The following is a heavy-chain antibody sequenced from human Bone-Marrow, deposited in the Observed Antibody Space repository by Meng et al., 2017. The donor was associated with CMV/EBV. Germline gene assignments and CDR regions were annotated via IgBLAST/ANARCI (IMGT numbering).Heavy chain of an antibody. J-gene: IGHJ5*02. D-gene: IGHD3-16*01. V-gene: IGHV4-39*07. CDR2: IYYSGST. CDR1: GGSISSISYY. Sequence: GPALVNPSGTRSLTCTVSGGSISSISYYWGWIRHPPGKGLEWIGSIYYSGSTYYNPSLKSRVTISVDTSKNQFSLKLSSVTAADTAVYYCARDVYGRGWFDPWGQGTLVTVSS. CDR3: ARDVYGRGWFDP.